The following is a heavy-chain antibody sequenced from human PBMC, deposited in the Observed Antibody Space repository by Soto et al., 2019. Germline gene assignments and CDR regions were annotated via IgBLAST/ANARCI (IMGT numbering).Heavy chain of an antibody. CDR3: ARDQGIFGVVITGRTYGMDV. V-gene: IGHV3-33*01. Sequence: GGSLRLSCAASGFTFSSYGMHWVRQAPGKGLEWVAVIWYDGSNKYYTDSVKGRFTISRDNSKNTLYLQMNSLRAEDMAVYYCARDQGIFGVVITGRTYGMDVWGQGTTVTVSS. J-gene: IGHJ6*02. CDR2: IWYDGSNK. CDR1: GFTFSSYG. D-gene: IGHD3-3*01.